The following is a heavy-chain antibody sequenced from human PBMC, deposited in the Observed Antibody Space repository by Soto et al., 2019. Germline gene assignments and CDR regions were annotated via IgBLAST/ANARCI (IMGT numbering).Heavy chain of an antibody. V-gene: IGHV1-18*01. CDR2: ISAYNGNT. Sequence: ASVKVSCKASGYTFTSYGISWVRQAPGQGLEWMGWISAYNGNTNYAQKFQGRVTITRDTSASTAYMELSSLRSEDTAVYYCARAPTGVVVAATPVVPWFDPWGQGTLVTVSS. CDR1: GYTFTSYG. CDR3: ARAPTGVVVAATPVVPWFDP. D-gene: IGHD2-15*01. J-gene: IGHJ5*02.